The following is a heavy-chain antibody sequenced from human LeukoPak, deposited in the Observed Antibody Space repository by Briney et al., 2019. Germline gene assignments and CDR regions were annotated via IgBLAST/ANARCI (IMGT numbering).Heavy chain of an antibody. Sequence: GGSLRLSCAASGFTFSSYSTNCVRQAPGKGLEWVSSISRSSSYIYYADSVKGRFTISRDNAKNSVYLQMGSLRAEDTAVYYCARVMVATYYFDYWGEGTLVTVSS. J-gene: IGHJ4*02. V-gene: IGHV3-21*01. CDR2: ISRSSSYI. D-gene: IGHD5-12*01. CDR3: ARVMVATYYFDY. CDR1: GFTFSSYS.